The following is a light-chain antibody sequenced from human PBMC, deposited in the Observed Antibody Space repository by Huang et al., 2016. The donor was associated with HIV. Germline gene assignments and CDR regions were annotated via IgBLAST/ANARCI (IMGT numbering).Light chain of an antibody. V-gene: IGKV4-1*01. J-gene: IGKJ2*01. Sequence: DIVMTQSPDSLAVSLGERATVNCKSSQTLLFTSNNKNYLAWYQQKPGHPPKLLIYWASTRESGVPDRFIGSWSGTDFTLTISRLHPEDVAVYYCQQYYTSPYTFGQGTKLEIK. CDR2: WAS. CDR1: QTLLFTSNNKNY. CDR3: QQYYTSPYT.